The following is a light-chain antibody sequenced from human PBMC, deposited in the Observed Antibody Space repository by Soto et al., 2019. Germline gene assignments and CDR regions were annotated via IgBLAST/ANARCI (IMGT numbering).Light chain of an antibody. Sequence: EIVLTQSPATLSLSPGERATLSCRASESVSTFLAWYQQKPGQAPRLLIYEASSRATGIPARFSGGGSGTVFTLTISRLEPEDFAVYYCQQRSNWPLTFGGGTKVDI. J-gene: IGKJ4*01. CDR3: QQRSNWPLT. V-gene: IGKV3-11*01. CDR1: ESVSTF. CDR2: EAS.